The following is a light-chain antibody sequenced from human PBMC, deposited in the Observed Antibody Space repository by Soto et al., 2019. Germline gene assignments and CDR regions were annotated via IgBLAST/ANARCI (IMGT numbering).Light chain of an antibody. CDR3: QHSLSTPQT. Sequence: DIQITQSPSSLSASVGDRVTITCQASQDISNHLNWYQQKPGKAPKLLIYDASNLETGVPSRFSGSGSGTDFTLTISSLQPEDFASYDCQHSLSTPQTSCQGTSVNIK. J-gene: IGKJ1*01. CDR2: DAS. V-gene: IGKV1-39*01. CDR1: QDISNH.